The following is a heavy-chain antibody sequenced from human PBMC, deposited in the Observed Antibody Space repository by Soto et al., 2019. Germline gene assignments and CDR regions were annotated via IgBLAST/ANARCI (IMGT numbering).Heavy chain of an antibody. CDR2: INPNSGGT. CDR3: ARDNYYGCGSYHY. V-gene: IGHV1-2*02. CDR1: GYTFTGYY. Sequence: SSVKDSCKASGYTFTGYYMHWVRQAPGQGLEWMGWINPNSGGTNYAQKFQGRVTMTRDTSISTAYMELSRLRSDDTAVYYCARDNYYGCGSYHYWGQGRLATVSS. J-gene: IGHJ4*02. D-gene: IGHD3-10*01.